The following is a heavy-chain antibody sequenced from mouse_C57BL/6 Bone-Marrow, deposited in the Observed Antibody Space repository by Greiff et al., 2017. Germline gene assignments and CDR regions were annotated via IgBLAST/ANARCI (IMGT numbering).Heavy chain of an antibody. CDR1: GYTFTDYY. J-gene: IGHJ2*01. D-gene: IGHD2-5*01. CDR2: IYPSSGYT. V-gene: IGHV1-76*01. Sequence: QVQLQQSGAELVRPGASVKLSCKASGYTFTDYYINWVKQRPGQGLEWIARIYPSSGYTKYNQKFKDKATLTADKSSSTAYMQLSSLTYEDSAVYYCARGTYYSNYGYWGQGTTLTVSS. CDR3: ARGTYYSNYGY.